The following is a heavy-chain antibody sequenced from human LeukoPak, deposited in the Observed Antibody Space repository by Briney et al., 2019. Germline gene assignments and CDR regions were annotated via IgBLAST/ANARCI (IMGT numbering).Heavy chain of an antibody. V-gene: IGHV3-53*01. J-gene: IGHJ4*02. Sequence: PGGSLRLSCAASGFTVSNNYMSWVRQAPGKGPEWVSVIYSGGNTHYADSVKGRFTISRDNSKNTLYLQMNSLRAEDTAVYYCARSHGYNDNFDYWGQGTLVTVSS. CDR1: GFTVSNNY. CDR2: IYSGGNT. CDR3: ARSHGYNDNFDY. D-gene: IGHD5-24*01.